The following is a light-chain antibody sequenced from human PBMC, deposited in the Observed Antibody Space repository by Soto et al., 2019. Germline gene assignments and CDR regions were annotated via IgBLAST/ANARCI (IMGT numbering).Light chain of an antibody. CDR3: QHYDGSPRT. J-gene: IGKJ2*01. Sequence: QFPGTVSLSPGERANLSCMTSQSVKSNYLAWYQQKPGQAPRLLIYGVFNRAAGVPARFSGSGSGTDFTLTISGLEPEDSAVYYCQHYDGSPRTFGQGTKLEIK. CDR2: GVF. CDR1: QSVKSNY. V-gene: IGKV3-20*01.